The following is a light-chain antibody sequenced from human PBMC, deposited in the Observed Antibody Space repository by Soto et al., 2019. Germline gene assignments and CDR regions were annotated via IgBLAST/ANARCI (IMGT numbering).Light chain of an antibody. J-gene: IGKJ3*01. CDR3: QQSSTAPFT. CDR1: QNINTY. Sequence: DIQMTQSPSSLSASVGDRVTISCRASQNINTYLNWYQQKPGKAPKLLIFEASSLQSGVPSRFSGSGSRTDFTLTTSSLQPEDFATYYCQQSSTAPFTFGPGTKVDIK. CDR2: EAS. V-gene: IGKV1-39*01.